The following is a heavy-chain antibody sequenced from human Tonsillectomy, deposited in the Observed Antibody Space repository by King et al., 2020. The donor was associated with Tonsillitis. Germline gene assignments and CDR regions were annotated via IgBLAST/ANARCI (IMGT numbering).Heavy chain of an antibody. D-gene: IGHD6-19*01. CDR1: GGSISSYY. V-gene: IGHV4-59*08. Sequence: QLQESGPGLVKPSETLSLTCTVSGGSISSYYWSWIRQPPGKGLEWIGYIYYSGSTNYNPSLKSRVTISVDTSKNQFSLKLSSVTAADTAVYYCARPSPAGRVYFDYWGQGTLVTVSS. J-gene: IGHJ4*02. CDR2: IYYSGST. CDR3: ARPSPAGRVYFDY.